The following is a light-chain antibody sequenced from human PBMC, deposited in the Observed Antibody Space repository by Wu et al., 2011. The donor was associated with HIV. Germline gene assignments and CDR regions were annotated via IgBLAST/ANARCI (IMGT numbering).Light chain of an antibody. J-gene: IGKJ1*01. Sequence: GKPPKVLIYAASTLSSQGPDLGLVVSGSGTDFTLTISSLQPEDVATYYCQKYNTAPWTFGQGTKVEMK. V-gene: IGKV1-27*01. CDR2: AAS. CDR3: QKYNTAPWT.